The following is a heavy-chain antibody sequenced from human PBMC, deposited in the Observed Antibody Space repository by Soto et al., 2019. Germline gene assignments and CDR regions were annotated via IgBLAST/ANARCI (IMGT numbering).Heavy chain of an antibody. V-gene: IGHV1-3*01. Sequence: ASVKVSCKASGYTSTSYAMHWVRQAPGQRLEWMGWINAGNGNTKYSQKFQGRVTITRDTSASTAYMELSSLRSEDTAVYYCARTVDTAMVLFAYWGQGTLVTVSS. CDR2: INAGNGNT. J-gene: IGHJ4*02. CDR3: ARTVDTAMVLFAY. D-gene: IGHD5-18*01. CDR1: GYTSTSYA.